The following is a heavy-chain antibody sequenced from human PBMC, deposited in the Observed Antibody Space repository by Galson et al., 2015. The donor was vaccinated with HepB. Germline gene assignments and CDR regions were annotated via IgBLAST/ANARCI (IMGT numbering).Heavy chain of an antibody. Sequence: SVKVSCKASGGTFKSYTFGWLRQAPGQGLEWMGGIIPIFSVGTYAQKFQGRLIITADKSAGTVYMELNTLTSEDTAMYYCVTAGDCTGGSCHEGYGGQGTLVTVSS. CDR3: VTAGDCTGGSCHEGY. V-gene: IGHV1-69*10. CDR2: IIPIFSVG. D-gene: IGHD2-15*01. CDR1: GGTFKSYT. J-gene: IGHJ4*02.